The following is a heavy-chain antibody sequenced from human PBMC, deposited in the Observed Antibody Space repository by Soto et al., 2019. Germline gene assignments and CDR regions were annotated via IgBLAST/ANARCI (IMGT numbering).Heavy chain of an antibody. CDR2: IKSNSDGGAA. J-gene: IGHJ4*02. CDR3: STDPPRYCSATSCYVGY. Sequence: EVFLVESGGGLVDPAGSLRLSCTGSSFTFNNAWINWVRQAPGKWLEWVGRIKSNSDGGAADYAAPVKGRFTISRDDSKQTVYLQMDSLRVEDTAVYYCSTDPPRYCSATSCYVGYWGQGTQVSVSS. D-gene: IGHD2-2*01. CDR1: SFTFNNAW. V-gene: IGHV3-15*07.